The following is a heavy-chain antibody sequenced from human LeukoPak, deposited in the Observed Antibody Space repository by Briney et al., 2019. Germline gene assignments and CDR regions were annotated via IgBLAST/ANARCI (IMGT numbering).Heavy chain of an antibody. CDR1: GFTFSSYA. CDR2: ISGSGGST. CDR3: TQDPLEFRGVLDP. V-gene: IGHV3-23*01. Sequence: GGSLRLSCAASGFTFSSYAMSWVRQAPGKGLEWVSAISGSGGSTYYADSVKGRFTISRDNSKNTLYLQVDSLKVEDTAVYYCTQDPLEFRGVLDPWGQGTLATVSS. D-gene: IGHD3-10*01. J-gene: IGHJ5*02.